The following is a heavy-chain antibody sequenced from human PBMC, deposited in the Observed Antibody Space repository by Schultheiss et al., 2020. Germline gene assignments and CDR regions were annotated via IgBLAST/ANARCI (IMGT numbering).Heavy chain of an antibody. CDR2: INHSGST. CDR1: GGSISSSNW. CDR3: ARGHCTGGVCNNWFDP. V-gene: IGHV4-4*02. Sequence: SETLSLTCAVSGGSISSSNWWSWVRQPPGKGLEWIGEINHSGSTNYNPSLKSRVTISVDTSKNQFSLKLSSVTAADTAVYYCARGHCTGGVCNNWFDPWGQGNLGTVSS. J-gene: IGHJ5*02. D-gene: IGHD2-8*02.